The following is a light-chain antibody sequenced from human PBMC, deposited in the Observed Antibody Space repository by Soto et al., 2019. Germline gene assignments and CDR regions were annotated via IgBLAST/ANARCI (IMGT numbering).Light chain of an antibody. CDR1: SSDFGNFNY. CDR2: EVP. V-gene: IGLV2-14*01. J-gene: IGLJ3*02. Sequence: QSVLTQPASVSGSPGQSITISCTGASSDFGNFNYVSWYQLHPGKVPKLIIYEVPSRPAGVSNRFSGSKSDNTASPTISRRQAEDGAYYYCSSYTSINAQLFGGGTQLTVL. CDR3: SSYTSINAQL.